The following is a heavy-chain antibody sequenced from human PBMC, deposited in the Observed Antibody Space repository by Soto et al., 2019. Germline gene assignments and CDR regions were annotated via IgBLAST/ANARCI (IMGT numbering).Heavy chain of an antibody. J-gene: IGHJ6*03. CDR2: IGSRGEK. V-gene: IGHV3-21*05. CDR1: GFSFSSYS. Sequence: PGGSLRLSCAASGFSFSSYSMNWFRQAPGKGLEWVSYIGSRGEKYYADSVKGRFTISRDNAKNSLYLQMNSLRAEDTAVYYCAREAYVGVAAANYYMDVWGKGTTVTVSS. D-gene: IGHD6-13*01. CDR3: AREAYVGVAAANYYMDV.